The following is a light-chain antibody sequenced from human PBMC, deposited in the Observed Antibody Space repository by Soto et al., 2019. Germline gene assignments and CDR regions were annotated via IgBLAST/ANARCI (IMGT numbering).Light chain of an antibody. V-gene: IGKV1-39*01. Sequence: DIQMTQSPSSRSASVGDTISITCRASQSITSYLNWYQQRPGKATKLLIFAASSLQSGVPSRFSGSTSGTHFTLTISSLQPEDFAIYSCQQSYSPPRKFGQGTKVDI. J-gene: IGKJ1*01. CDR1: QSITSY. CDR3: QQSYSPPRK. CDR2: AAS.